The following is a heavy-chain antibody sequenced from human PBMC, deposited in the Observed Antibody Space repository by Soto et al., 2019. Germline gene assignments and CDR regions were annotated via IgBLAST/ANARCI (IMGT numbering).Heavy chain of an antibody. CDR2: INHSGST. CDR3: ASSKCPWSGYPQR. V-gene: IGHV4-34*01. CDR1: GWSFGGYY. J-gene: IGHJ1*01. D-gene: IGHD3-3*01. Sequence: WVTLSLTCAVCGWSFGGYYWSWIRQRPGKGLEWIGEINHSGSTNYNPSPKSRVTISVDTSKNQFSLKLRSVTAADTAVDDCASSKCPWSGYPQRWGQGTLLSVS.